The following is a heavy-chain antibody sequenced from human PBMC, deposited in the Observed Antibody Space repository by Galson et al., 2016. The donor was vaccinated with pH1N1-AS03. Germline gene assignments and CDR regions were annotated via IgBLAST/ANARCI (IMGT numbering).Heavy chain of an antibody. V-gene: IGHV3-48*03. Sequence: VRQAPGKGLEWVSYISSDSTTIYYADSVKGRFTISRDNAKNSLYLQMNSLTAEDTAIYYCARTSGAYFGSAFDIWGQGTMVTVSS. J-gene: IGHJ3*02. D-gene: IGHD1-26*01. CDR3: ARTSGAYFGSAFDI. CDR2: ISSDSTTI.